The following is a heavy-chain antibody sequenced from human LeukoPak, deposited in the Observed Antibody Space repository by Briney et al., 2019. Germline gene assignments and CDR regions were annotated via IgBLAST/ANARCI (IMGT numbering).Heavy chain of an antibody. CDR2: IYHSGNT. J-gene: IGHJ4*02. CDR3: ARNPPDY. Sequence: SETLSLTCAVSGHSISSGYYWGWIRQPPGKGLEWIGSIYHSGNTYYNPSLKSRVTISVDTSKSQFSLKLTSVTAADTAVYYCARNPPDYWGQGTLVTVSS. CDR1: GHSISSGYY. V-gene: IGHV4-38-2*01.